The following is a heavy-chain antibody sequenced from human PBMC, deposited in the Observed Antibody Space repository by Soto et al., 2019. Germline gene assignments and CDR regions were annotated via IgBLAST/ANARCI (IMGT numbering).Heavy chain of an antibody. J-gene: IGHJ5*02. Sequence: SVKVSCKASGGTFSSYTISWVRQAPGQGLEWMGRIIPILGIANYAQKFQGRVTITADKSTSTAYMELSSLRSEDTAVYYCARQYGYCSGGSCYSRFWFDPWGQGTLVTVSS. D-gene: IGHD2-15*01. V-gene: IGHV1-69*02. CDR1: GGTFSSYT. CDR3: ARQYGYCSGGSCYSRFWFDP. CDR2: IIPILGIA.